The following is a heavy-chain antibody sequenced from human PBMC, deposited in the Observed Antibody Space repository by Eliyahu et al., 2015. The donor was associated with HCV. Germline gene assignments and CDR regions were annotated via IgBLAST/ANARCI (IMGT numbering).Heavy chain of an antibody. V-gene: IGHV3-7*01. CDR1: GFXFSRYS. Sequence: EVQLVESGGGLVQPGGSLRLSCXASGFXFSRYSMSWVRQTPGKGLEWVASIKPDGSEVFYVGSAEGRFTISRDNARNSLYLEMNDLRAEDSAVYSCARLLLFQESNYRPVDWWGQGTLVTVSS. CDR3: ARLLLFQESNYRPVDW. D-gene: IGHD3-10*01. J-gene: IGHJ4*02. CDR2: IKPDGSEV.